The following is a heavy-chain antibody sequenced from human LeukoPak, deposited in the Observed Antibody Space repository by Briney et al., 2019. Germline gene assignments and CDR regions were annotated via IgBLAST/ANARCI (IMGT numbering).Heavy chain of an antibody. Sequence: SETLSLTCAVYGGSFSGYYWSWIRQPPGKGLEWIGYIYYSGSTYYNPSLKSRVTISVDTSKNQFSLKLSSVTAADTAVYYCARATRRYWFDPWGQGTLVTVSS. CDR1: GGSFSGYY. V-gene: IGHV4-34*09. CDR3: ARATRRYWFDP. J-gene: IGHJ5*02. CDR2: IYYSGST.